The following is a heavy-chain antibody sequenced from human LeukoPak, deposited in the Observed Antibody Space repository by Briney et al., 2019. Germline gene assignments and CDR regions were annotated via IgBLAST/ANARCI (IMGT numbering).Heavy chain of an antibody. CDR1: GYSISSGYY. Sequence: SETLSLTCTVSGYSISSGYYWGWIRQPPGKGLGWIGSIYHSGSTYYNPSLKSRVTISVDTSKNQFSLKLSSVTAADTAVYYCARRRGYYYRYFDYWGQGTLVTVSS. J-gene: IGHJ4*02. V-gene: IGHV4-38-2*02. CDR3: ARRRGYYYRYFDY. CDR2: IYHSGST. D-gene: IGHD3-22*01.